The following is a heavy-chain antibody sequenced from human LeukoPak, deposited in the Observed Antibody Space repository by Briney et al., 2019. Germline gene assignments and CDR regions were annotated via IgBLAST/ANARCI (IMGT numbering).Heavy chain of an antibody. CDR2: INPNSGDT. V-gene: IGHV1-2*02. D-gene: IGHD3-10*01. CDR3: ARDHYDSGSYYQGY. Sequence: ASVKVSCKASGYTFTGYYIHWVRQAPGQGLEWMGWINPNSGDTNYAQKFQGRVTMTGDTSISTAYMELSRLGSDDTAVYYCARDHYDSGSYYQGYWGQGTLVTVSS. CDR1: GYTFTGYY. J-gene: IGHJ4*02.